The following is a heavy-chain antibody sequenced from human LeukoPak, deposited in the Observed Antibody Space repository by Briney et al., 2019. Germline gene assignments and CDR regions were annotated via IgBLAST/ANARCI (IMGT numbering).Heavy chain of an antibody. CDR3: ARIRGPTLNYSYMDV. Sequence: GGSLRLSCASSGSTFSSHAMNWVRPAAGKGLEWVSCIRGGSHTIYYVDSVKGRLTICRDNAKNSLYLQLNSLRAEDTAVYFCARIRGPTLNYSYMDVWGKGTTVTVSS. D-gene: IGHD5-24*01. J-gene: IGHJ6*03. CDR1: GSTFSSHA. V-gene: IGHV3-48*04. CDR2: IRGGSHTI.